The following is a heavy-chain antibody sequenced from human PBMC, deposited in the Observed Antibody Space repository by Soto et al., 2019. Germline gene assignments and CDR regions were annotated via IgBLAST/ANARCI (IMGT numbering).Heavy chain of an antibody. J-gene: IGHJ4*02. CDR2: INHSGST. Sequence: PSETLSLTCAFYGLSFSGYYWTWIRQPPGTGLEWIGEINHSGSTNYNPSLKSRVTISVDTSKNQFSLKLTSVTAADTAVYYCARDKITGLFDYWGQGTLVTVSS. CDR3: ARDKITGLFDY. D-gene: IGHD2-8*02. V-gene: IGHV4-34*01. CDR1: GLSFSGYY.